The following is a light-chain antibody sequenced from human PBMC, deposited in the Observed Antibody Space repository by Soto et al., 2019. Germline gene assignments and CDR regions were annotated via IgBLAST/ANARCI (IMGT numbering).Light chain of an antibody. V-gene: IGKV3-11*01. CDR2: DTS. J-gene: IGKJ4*01. Sequence: EIVLTQSPATLSLSPGERANLSCRASQSINNYLAWYQQTPGQAPRLLIYDTSNRATGIPARFSGSGSGTDFTLTISSLEPEDFAVYYCQQRSDWPPLTFGGGTKVEIK. CDR3: QQRSDWPPLT. CDR1: QSINNY.